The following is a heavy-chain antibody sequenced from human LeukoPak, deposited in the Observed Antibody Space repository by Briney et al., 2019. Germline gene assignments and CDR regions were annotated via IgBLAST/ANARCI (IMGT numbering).Heavy chain of an antibody. V-gene: IGHV5-51*01. D-gene: IGHD1-26*01. CDR1: GDSFSSYW. CDR2: IYPGDSDT. Sequence: GESLKISCKASGDSFSSYWIAWVRQMPGKGLEWMGIIYPGDSDTRYSPSFQGQVTISADKSISTAYLQWSSLKASDTAMYYCARHEEYSGSYYGYWGQGTLVTVSS. CDR3: ARHEEYSGSYYGY. J-gene: IGHJ4*02.